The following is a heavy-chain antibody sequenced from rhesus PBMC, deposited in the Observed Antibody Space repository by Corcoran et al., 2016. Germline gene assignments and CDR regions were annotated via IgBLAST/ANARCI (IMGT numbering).Heavy chain of an antibody. CDR1: GGSIRTNH. Sequence: QVQLQELGPGLVKPSETLSLTCAVPGGSIRTNHWSRIRQSPGKGLDGIGYVYGLNGSTSYQPSLKSRVTISTDTSKNQISLKLSSVTAADTAVYYCARYGPRYYFDSWGQGVLVTVSS. J-gene: IGHJ4*01. V-gene: IGHV4-147*01. D-gene: IGHD2-27*01. CDR2: VYGLNGST. CDR3: ARYGPRYYFDS.